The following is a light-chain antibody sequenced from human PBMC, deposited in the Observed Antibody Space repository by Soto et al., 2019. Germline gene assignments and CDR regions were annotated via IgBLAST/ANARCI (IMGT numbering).Light chain of an antibody. CDR2: AAS. V-gene: IGKV3-20*01. CDR3: QQHDTSARYT. Sequence: EIVFTQSPGTLSLSPGERAILSCRASQSVSSSYLAWYQQKPGQAPRLLIYAASTRATGIPDRFSGSGSGTDFTLTISRLEPEDFAVYYCQQHDTSARYTFGQGTKLEI. CDR1: QSVSSSY. J-gene: IGKJ2*01.